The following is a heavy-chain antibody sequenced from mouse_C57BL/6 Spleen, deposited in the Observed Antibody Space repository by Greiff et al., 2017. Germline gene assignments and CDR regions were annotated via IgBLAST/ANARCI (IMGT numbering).Heavy chain of an antibody. Sequence: QVQLQQPGAELVRPGSSVKLSCKASGYTFTSYWMHWVKQRPIQGLEWIGNIDPSDSETHYNQKFKDKATLTVDKSSSTAYMQLSSLTSEDSAVYYCARDYYGSSVSWFAYWGQGTLVTVSA. J-gene: IGHJ3*01. CDR3: ARDYYGSSVSWFAY. D-gene: IGHD1-1*01. CDR1: GYTFTSYW. CDR2: IDPSDSET. V-gene: IGHV1-52*01.